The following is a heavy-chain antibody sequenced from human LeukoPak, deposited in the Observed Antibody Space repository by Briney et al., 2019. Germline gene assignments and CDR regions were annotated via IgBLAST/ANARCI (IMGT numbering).Heavy chain of an antibody. CDR2: IIPIFGTA. V-gene: IGHV1-69*06. CDR1: GGTFSSYA. CDR3: ARGSYCTNGVCYTGGYYYGMDV. Sequence: SVKVSCKASGGTFSSYAISWVRQAPGQGLEWMGGIIPIFGTANYAQKFQGRVTITADKSTSTAYMELSSLRSEDTAVYYCARGSYCTNGVCYTGGYYYGMDVWGQGTTVTVSS. J-gene: IGHJ6*02. D-gene: IGHD2-8*01.